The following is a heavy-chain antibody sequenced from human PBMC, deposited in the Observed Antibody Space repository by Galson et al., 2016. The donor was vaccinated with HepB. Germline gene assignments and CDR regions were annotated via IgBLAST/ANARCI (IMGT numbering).Heavy chain of an antibody. V-gene: IGHV3-30*04. J-gene: IGHJ4*02. Sequence: SLRLSCAGSGLTFSSYAMHWVRQAPGKGLEWVAVISNDGSNKYHADSVKGRFTVSRDDSKSTLYLHMNSLRPEDTAVYYCARGQDYVWGSYGVDYWGQGTLVTVSS. CDR2: ISNDGSNK. CDR3: ARGQDYVWGSYGVDY. D-gene: IGHD3-16*01. CDR1: GLTFSSYA.